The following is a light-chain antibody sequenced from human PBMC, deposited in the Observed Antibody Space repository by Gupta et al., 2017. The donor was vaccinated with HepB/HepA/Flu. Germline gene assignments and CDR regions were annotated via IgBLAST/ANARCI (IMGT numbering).Light chain of an antibody. J-gene: IGKJ1*01. CDR1: QSVSSSY. CDR3: QQYATSPWT. V-gene: IGKV3-20*01. CDR2: GAS. Sequence: EIVLTQSPGTLSLSPGERATLSCRASQSVSSSYLAWYQQKPGQAPRLLIYGASSRATGIPDRFSGSGPGTXFTLTIXRLEPENFAVYYCQQYATSPWTFGXGTKVEIK.